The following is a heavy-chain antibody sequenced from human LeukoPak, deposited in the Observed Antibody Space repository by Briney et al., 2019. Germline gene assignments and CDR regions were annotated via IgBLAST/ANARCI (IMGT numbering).Heavy chain of an antibody. Sequence: ASVKVSCKASGYTFTSNVITWVRQAPGQGLEWMGWVNVYNGNTNYAQKLQDRVTMTADTSTSTAYMELRGLRSDDTAVYYCARGRPNPIYYYYYMDVWGKGTTVTVSS. V-gene: IGHV1-18*04. J-gene: IGHJ6*03. CDR2: VNVYNGNT. CDR3: ARGRPNPIYYYYYMDV. CDR1: GYTFTSNV.